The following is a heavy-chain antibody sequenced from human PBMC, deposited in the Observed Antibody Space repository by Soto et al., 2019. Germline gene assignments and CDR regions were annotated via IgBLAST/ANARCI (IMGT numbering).Heavy chain of an antibody. CDR1: GYTFSRWA. V-gene: IGHV1-3*04. Sequence: ASVKVSCKASGYTFSRWAIHCVRQAPGQRLEWMGWINTGYGNTKSSQKFQDRVTISRDTSASTAYMELTSLRSEDTAVYYCARDTGDGTFDCWGQGTLVTVSS. CDR3: ARDTGDGTFDC. J-gene: IGHJ4*02. CDR2: INTGYGNT. D-gene: IGHD7-27*01.